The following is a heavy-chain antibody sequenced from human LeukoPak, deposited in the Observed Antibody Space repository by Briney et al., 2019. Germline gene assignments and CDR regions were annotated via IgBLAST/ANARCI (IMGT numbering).Heavy chain of an antibody. D-gene: IGHD6-19*01. CDR1: GFTFSSYA. CDR2: ISWNSGSI. J-gene: IGHJ4*02. CDR3: AKVHSSGWYELDYFDY. Sequence: GGSLRLSCAASGFTFSSYAMHWVRQAPGKGLEWVSGISWNSGSIGYADSVKGRFTISRDNAKNSLYLQMNSLRAEDTALYYCAKVHSSGWYELDYFDYWGQGTLVTVSS. V-gene: IGHV3-9*01.